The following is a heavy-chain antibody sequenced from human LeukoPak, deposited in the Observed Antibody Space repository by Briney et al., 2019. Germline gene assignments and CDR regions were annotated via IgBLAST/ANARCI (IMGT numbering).Heavy chain of an antibody. CDR1: GFIFSNYW. D-gene: IGHD2-21*02. Sequence: GGSLRLSCAASGFIFSNYWMSWVRQAPGKGLEWVADIKQDGNQKYYVDSVEGRFTISGDNAKNSLYLQMNSLRVEDTAVYYCARDCGSDCSQAFDIWGQGTMVTVSS. V-gene: IGHV3-7*05. CDR3: ARDCGSDCSQAFDI. CDR2: IKQDGNQK. J-gene: IGHJ3*02.